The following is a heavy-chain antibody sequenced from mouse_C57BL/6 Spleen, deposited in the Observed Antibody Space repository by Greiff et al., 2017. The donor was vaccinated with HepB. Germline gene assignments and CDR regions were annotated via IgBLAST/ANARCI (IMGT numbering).Heavy chain of an antibody. D-gene: IGHD1-1*01. V-gene: IGHV5-4*01. CDR2: ISDGGSYT. J-gene: IGHJ2*01. CDR1: GFTFSSYA. CDR3: ARDRGYYGSSFFDY. Sequence: EVNVVESGGGLVKPGGSLKLSCAASGFTFSSYAMSWVRQTPEKRLEWVATISDGGSYTYYPDNVKGRFTISRDNAKNNLYLQMSHLKSEDTAMYYCARDRGYYGSSFFDYWGQGTTLTVSS.